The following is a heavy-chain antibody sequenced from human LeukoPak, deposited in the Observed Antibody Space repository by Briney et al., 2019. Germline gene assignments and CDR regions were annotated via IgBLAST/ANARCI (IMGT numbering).Heavy chain of an antibody. J-gene: IGHJ3*02. V-gene: IGHV5-51*01. CDR2: IFPGDSDA. CDR1: GYIFKNHW. CDR3: ARPGLGGTYYHAAFDI. Sequence: GESLKISCQGAGYIFKNHWIGWVRQTHERVLEWMAIIFPGDSDARYSPSFQGRVSVSVDKSIDTVYLQLDSLRASDTAIYYCARPGLGGTYYHAAFDIWSQGTMVSVSS. D-gene: IGHD1-26*01.